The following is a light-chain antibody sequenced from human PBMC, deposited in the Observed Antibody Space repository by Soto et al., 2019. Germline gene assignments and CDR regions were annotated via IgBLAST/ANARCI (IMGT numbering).Light chain of an antibody. CDR1: QSVSSSY. Sequence: EIVLTQSPGTLSLSLGERATLSCRASQSVSSSYLAWYQQKPGQAPRLLIYGASGRATGIPDRFSGSGSGTDFTLTSSRLEPEDFAVYYCQQYGSSPIFPFGPGTKVDIK. V-gene: IGKV3-20*01. CDR3: QQYGSSPIFP. CDR2: GAS. J-gene: IGKJ3*01.